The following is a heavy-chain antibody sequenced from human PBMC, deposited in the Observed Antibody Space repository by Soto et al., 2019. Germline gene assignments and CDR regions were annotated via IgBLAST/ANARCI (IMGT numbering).Heavy chain of an antibody. CDR1: GYSISSGYY. CDR3: ARGPYGDSYYYYGMDV. D-gene: IGHD4-17*01. CDR2: IYHSGST. Sequence: TLSLTCAVSGYSISSGYYWGWIRQPPGKGLEWIGSIYHSGSTYYNPSLKSRVTISVDTSKNQFSLKLSSVTAADTAVYYCARGPYGDSYYYYGMDVWGQGTTVTVSS. V-gene: IGHV4-38-2*01. J-gene: IGHJ6*02.